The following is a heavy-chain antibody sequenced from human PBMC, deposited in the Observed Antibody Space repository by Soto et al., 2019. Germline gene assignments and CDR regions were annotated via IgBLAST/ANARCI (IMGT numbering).Heavy chain of an antibody. CDR1: GDRVSSNSAA. CDR2: TYYRSKWYN. V-gene: IGHV6-1*01. J-gene: IGHJ5*02. D-gene: IGHD2-2*01. Sequence: SQTLSLTCAISGDRVSSNSAAWNWIRQSPSRGLEWLGRTYYRSKWYNDYAVSVKSRITINPDTSKNQFSLQLNSVTPEDTAVYYCARDLTYCSSTSCSLLNWFDPWGQGTLVTVSS. CDR3: ARDLTYCSSTSCSLLNWFDP.